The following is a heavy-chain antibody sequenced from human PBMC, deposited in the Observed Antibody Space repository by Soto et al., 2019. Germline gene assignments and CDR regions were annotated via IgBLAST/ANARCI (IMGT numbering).Heavy chain of an antibody. J-gene: IGHJ4*02. CDR3: ARLRYSHLADFDY. V-gene: IGHV4-30-4*01. D-gene: IGHD1-1*01. CDR2: IYYSGST. CDR1: GGSISRGDYY. Sequence: PSETLSLTCTVSGGSISRGDYYWSWIRQPPGKGLEWIGYIYYSGSTYYNPSLKSRVTISVDTSKNQFSLKLSSVTAADTAVYYCARLRYSHLADFDYWGQGTLVTVSS.